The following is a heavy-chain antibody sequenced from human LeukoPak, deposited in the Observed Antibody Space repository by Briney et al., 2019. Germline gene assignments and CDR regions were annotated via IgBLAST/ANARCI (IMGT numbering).Heavy chain of an antibody. J-gene: IGHJ6*04. V-gene: IGHV3-23*01. CDR2: ITSSGDTT. CDR3: AKGVLSGMRYYYGMDV. D-gene: IGHD3-10*01. Sequence: GGSLRLSCAASGFTFNNYAMNWVRQAPGKGLEWVSSITSSGDTTHYADSVRGRFTFSRDNSRNTLSLQMTSLRAEDTAVYYCAKGVLSGMRYYYGMDVWGKGTTVTVSS. CDR1: GFTFNNYA.